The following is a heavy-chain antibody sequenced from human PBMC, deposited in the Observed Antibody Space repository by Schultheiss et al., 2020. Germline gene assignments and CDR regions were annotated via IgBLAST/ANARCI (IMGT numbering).Heavy chain of an antibody. CDR3: ARATVNSGNLLGGFDY. CDR2: ISSSSSTM. CDR1: GFTFSSYS. J-gene: IGHJ4*02. V-gene: IGHV3-48*02. D-gene: IGHD3-10*01. Sequence: GGSLRLSCAASGFTFSSYSMNWVRQAPGKGLEWASYISSSSSTMYYADSVKGRFTISRDNAKNSLYLQMNSLRDEDTAVYYCARATVNSGNLLGGFDYWGQGTVVTVSS.